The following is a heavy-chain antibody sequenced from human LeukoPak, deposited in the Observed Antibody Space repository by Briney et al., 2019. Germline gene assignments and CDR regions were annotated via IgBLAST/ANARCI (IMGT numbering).Heavy chain of an antibody. J-gene: IGHJ4*02. CDR1: GFTFDDYA. CDR3: ARSFSSSSDYFDY. CDR2: ISGDGGST. Sequence: GGSLRLSCAASGFTFDDYAMHWVRQAPGKGLEWVSLISGDGGSTYFADSVKGRFTISRDNAKNSLYLQMNSLRAEDTALYYCARSFSSSSDYFDYWGQGTLVTVSS. D-gene: IGHD6-6*01. V-gene: IGHV3-43*02.